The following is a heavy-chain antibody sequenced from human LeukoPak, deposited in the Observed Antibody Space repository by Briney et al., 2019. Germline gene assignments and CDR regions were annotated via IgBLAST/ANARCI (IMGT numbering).Heavy chain of an antibody. Sequence: SQTLSLTCTVSGGSISSGSYYWSWIRQPAGKGLEWIGRLYNNGSTNYSPSLKSRVIMSFDPSKNQFSLKLNSVTAADTAFYYCVRDCGLGRGFDPWGQGTMVTVSS. V-gene: IGHV4-61*02. CDR2: LYNNGST. CDR1: GGSISSGSYY. CDR3: VRDCGLGRGFDP. D-gene: IGHD3-16*01. J-gene: IGHJ5*02.